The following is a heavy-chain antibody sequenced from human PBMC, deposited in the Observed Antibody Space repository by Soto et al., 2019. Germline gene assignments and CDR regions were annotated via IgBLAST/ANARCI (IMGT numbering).Heavy chain of an antibody. J-gene: IGHJ4*02. CDR3: ARDYYGSGSSFDY. CDR1: GGSISSYY. D-gene: IGHD3-10*01. CDR2: IYYSGST. Sequence: PSETLSLTCTVSGGSISSYYWSWIRQPPGKGLEWIGYIYYSGSTNYNPSLKSRVTISVDTSKNQFSLKLSSVTDADTAVYYCARDYYGSGSSFDYWGQGTLVTVSS. V-gene: IGHV4-59*01.